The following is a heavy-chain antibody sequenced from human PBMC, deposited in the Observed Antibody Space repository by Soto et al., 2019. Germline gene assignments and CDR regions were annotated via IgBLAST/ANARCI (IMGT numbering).Heavy chain of an antibody. Sequence: EVQLVESGGGLIQPGGSLRLSCAASGFTVSSNYMSWVRQAPGKRLEWVSVIYSGGSTYYADPVKGRFTISRDNSKNTLYLQMNSLRAEDTAVYYCARDRVESGYPEYFQHWGQGTLVTVSS. V-gene: IGHV3-53*01. CDR1: GFTVSSNY. CDR2: IYSGGST. J-gene: IGHJ1*01. D-gene: IGHD3-22*01. CDR3: ARDRVESGYPEYFQH.